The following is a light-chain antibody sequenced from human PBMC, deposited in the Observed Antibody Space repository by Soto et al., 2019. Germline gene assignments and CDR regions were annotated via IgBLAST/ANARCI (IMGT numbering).Light chain of an antibody. Sequence: DIQLTQSPSFLSASVGDRVTITCRASQGIRNFLAWYQQKLGKAPKLLIYAASTLESGVSLRFRGSGSGTEFTLTISNLQPEDFATYYCQHLNSYPRALAFGGG. CDR2: AAS. J-gene: IGKJ4*01. CDR1: QGIRNF. CDR3: QHLNSYPRALA. V-gene: IGKV1-9*01.